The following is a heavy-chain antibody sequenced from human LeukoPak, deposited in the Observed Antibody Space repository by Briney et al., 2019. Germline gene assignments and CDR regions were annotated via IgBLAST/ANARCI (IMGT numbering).Heavy chain of an antibody. CDR1: GGTFSSYA. Sequence: SVKVSCKASGGTFSSYAISWVRQAPGQGLKWMGGIIPIFGTANYAQKFQGRVTITADESTSTAYMELSSLRSEDTAVYYCARDLFIADYYYYYGMDVWGQGTTVTVSS. V-gene: IGHV1-69*13. J-gene: IGHJ6*02. D-gene: IGHD2-15*01. CDR2: IIPIFGTA. CDR3: ARDLFIADYYYYYGMDV.